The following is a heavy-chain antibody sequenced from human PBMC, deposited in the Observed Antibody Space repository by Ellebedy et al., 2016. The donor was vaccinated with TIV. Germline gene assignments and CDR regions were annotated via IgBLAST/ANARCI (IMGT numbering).Heavy chain of an antibody. CDR2: INPTSGSS. CDR1: GYTFTSYF. Sequence: ASVKVSCRASGYTFTSYFLYWVRQAPGQGLEWMGIINPTSGSSNYAQKFQGRVTMTRDTSTSTVYMELSSLRSEATAVYYCARGDNYYFDSSGYYYSYWGQGTLVTVSS. CDR3: ARGDNYYFDSSGYYYSY. D-gene: IGHD3-22*01. J-gene: IGHJ4*02. V-gene: IGHV1-46*01.